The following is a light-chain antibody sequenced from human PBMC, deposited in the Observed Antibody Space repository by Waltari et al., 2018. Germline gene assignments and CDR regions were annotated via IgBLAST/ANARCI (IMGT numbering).Light chain of an antibody. CDR2: SAS. Sequence: IQMTQSPSSVSASVGDRVTIACRASQSISTWLAWYQQKPGKAPKLLIYSASSLQSGAPSRFSGSGSGTEFTLTISSLQPEDSAIYFCQQAGSLPGFGPGTKLDIK. J-gene: IGKJ3*01. CDR3: QQAGSLPG. CDR1: QSISTW. V-gene: IGKV1-12*01.